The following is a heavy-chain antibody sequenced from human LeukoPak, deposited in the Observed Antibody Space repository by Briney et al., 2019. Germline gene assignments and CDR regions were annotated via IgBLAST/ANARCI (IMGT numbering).Heavy chain of an antibody. D-gene: IGHD6-19*01. V-gene: IGHV4-4*07. J-gene: IGHJ5*02. CDR2: IYTSGST. CDR1: GGSLSSYY. Sequence: SETLSLTCTVSGGSLSSYYWSWIRQPAGKGLEWIGRIYTSGSTNYNPSLKSRVTMSVDTSKNQFSLKLSSVTAADTAVYYCARDPGYSSGLRWFDPWGQGTLVTVSS. CDR3: ARDPGYSSGLRWFDP.